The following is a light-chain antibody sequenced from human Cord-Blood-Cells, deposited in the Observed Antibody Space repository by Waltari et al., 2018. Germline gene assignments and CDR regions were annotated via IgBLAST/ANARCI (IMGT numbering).Light chain of an antibody. CDR1: QSISSW. CDR3: QPYNSYPGT. V-gene: IGKV1-5*03. Sequence: DIQMTQSPSTLSASVGDRVTITCRASQSISSWLAWYQQKPGKAPKLLIYKASSLESGVPSRFSGSGSGTDFTLTISSLQPDDFATYYCQPYNSYPGTFGQGTKVEIK. CDR2: KAS. J-gene: IGKJ1*01.